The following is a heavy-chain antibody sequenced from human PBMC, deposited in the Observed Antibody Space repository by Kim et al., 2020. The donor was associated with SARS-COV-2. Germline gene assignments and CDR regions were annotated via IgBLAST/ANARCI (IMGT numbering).Heavy chain of an antibody. CDR3: AREGSSGWYNWFDP. V-gene: IGHV3-74*01. Sequence: GGSLRLSCAASGFTFSSYWMHWVRQAPGKGLVWVSLINSDGSSTSYADSVKGRFTISRDNAKNTLYLQMNSLRADDTAVYYCAREGSSGWYNWFDPWGQGTLVTVSS. J-gene: IGHJ5*02. D-gene: IGHD6-19*01. CDR1: GFTFSSYW. CDR2: INSDGSST.